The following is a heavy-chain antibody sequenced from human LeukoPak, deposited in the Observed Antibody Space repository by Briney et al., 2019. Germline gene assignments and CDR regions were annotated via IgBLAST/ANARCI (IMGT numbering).Heavy chain of an antibody. Sequence: PSETLSLTCAVYGGSFSGYYWSWIRQPPGKGLEWIGEINHSGSTNYNPSLKSRVTISVDTSKNQFSLKLSSVTAADTAVYYCARGVIPHPFLQYSSSWYYFDYWGQGTLVTVSS. D-gene: IGHD6-13*01. CDR1: GGSFSGYY. V-gene: IGHV4-34*01. CDR3: ARGVIPHPFLQYSSSWYYFDY. J-gene: IGHJ4*02. CDR2: INHSGST.